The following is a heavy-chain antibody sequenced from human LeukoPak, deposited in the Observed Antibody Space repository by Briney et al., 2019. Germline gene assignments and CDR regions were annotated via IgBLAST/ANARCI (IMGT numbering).Heavy chain of an antibody. Sequence: SETLSLTCTVSGYSISSGYYRGWIRQPPGKGLEWIGSIYHSGSTYYNPSLKSRVTISVDTSKNQFSLKLSSVTAADTAVYYCARDLYDSSGYYPYYFDYWGQGTLVTVSS. V-gene: IGHV4-38-2*02. D-gene: IGHD3-22*01. J-gene: IGHJ4*02. CDR3: ARDLYDSSGYYPYYFDY. CDR1: GYSISSGYY. CDR2: IYHSGST.